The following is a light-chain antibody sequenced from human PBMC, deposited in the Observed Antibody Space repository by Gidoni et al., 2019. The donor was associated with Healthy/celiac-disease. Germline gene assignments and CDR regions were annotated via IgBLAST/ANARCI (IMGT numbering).Light chain of an antibody. V-gene: IGLV2-14*03. CDR3: NSNTSSNTLVV. CDR2: GFS. Sequence: QSALTQPASVSGSPGQSITHSCPGTSSDLGGYKYVSRYQQPPGKAPKLLIYGFSNRPSGVSNRFSGSKAGNTASLAISGLQAEDEADYYCNSNTSSNTLVVFGGGTKLTVL. CDR1: SSDLGGYKY. J-gene: IGLJ2*01.